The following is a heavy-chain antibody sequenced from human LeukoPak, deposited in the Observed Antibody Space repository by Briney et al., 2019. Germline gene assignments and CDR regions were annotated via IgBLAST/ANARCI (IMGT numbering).Heavy chain of an antibody. CDR2: INSDGSST. CDR1: GFTFSSYW. Sequence: GGSLRLSCAASGFTFSSYWMHWVRQAPGKGLGWVSRINSDGSSTSYADSVKGRFTISRDNAKNTLYLQMNSLRAEDTAVYYCARETYEAFDIWGQGTMVTVSS. CDR3: ARETYEAFDI. V-gene: IGHV3-74*01. J-gene: IGHJ3*02.